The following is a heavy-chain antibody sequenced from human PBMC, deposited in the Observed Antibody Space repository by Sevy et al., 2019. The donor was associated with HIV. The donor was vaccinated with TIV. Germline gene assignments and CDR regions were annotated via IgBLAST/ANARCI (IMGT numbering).Heavy chain of an antibody. V-gene: IGHV3-7*01. D-gene: IGHD5-18*01. CDR2: IKQGGNEK. Sequence: GGSLRLSCAASGFTFSNYWMNWVRQAPGKGLEWVANIKQGGNEKYYVDSVKGPFTLSRDNAKNSVTLQMNSLRAEDTAVYYCARGGRHGDAALIRWGMDVWGQGTTVTVSS. CDR3: ARGGRHGDAALIRWGMDV. CDR1: GFTFSNYW. J-gene: IGHJ6*02.